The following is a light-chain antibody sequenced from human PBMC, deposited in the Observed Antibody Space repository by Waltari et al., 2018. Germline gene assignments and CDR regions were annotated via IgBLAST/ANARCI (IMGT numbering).Light chain of an antibody. CDR3: AAWDDDVNGPV. Sequence: QSVLTQAPSASGTPGQRVTISCSGSTSNIGSYPVNWYQQLPGTAPKLLIYSHNQRPSGVPERFSGSKSGTSASLAISGLQSEDEADYYCAAWDDDVNGPVFGGGTKLTVL. CDR1: TSNIGSYP. CDR2: SHN. J-gene: IGLJ2*01. V-gene: IGLV1-44*01.